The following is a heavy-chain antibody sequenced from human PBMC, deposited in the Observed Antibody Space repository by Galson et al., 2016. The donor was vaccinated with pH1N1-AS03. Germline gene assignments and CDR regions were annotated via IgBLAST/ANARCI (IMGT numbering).Heavy chain of an antibody. CDR1: GYTFTNYA. Sequence: SVKVSCKASGYTFTNYAVHWVRQAPGQRLEWMGWINGGNGNTKFSRKFQGRVTLTRDTSASTAYMELSSLRSEDTAVYFCARAETHYDQFFDYWGQGTLVTVSS. CDR3: ARAETHYDQFFDY. CDR2: INGGNGNT. D-gene: IGHD3-22*01. V-gene: IGHV1-3*01. J-gene: IGHJ4*02.